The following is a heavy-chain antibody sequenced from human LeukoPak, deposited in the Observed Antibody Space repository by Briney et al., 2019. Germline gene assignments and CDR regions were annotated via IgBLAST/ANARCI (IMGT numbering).Heavy chain of an antibody. V-gene: IGHV4-34*01. CDR2: INHSGST. CDR1: GGSFSGYY. CDR3: ARGIGAFDY. J-gene: IGHJ4*02. Sequence: SETLSLTCAVYGGSFSGYYWSWIRQPPGKGLEWIGEINHSGSTNYNPSLKSRVTISVDTSKNQFSLKLSSVTAADTAVYYCARGIGAFDYWGQGTLVTISS.